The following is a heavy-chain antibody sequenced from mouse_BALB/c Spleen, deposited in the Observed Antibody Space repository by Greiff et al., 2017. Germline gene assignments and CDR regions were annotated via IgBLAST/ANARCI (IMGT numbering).Heavy chain of an antibody. Sequence: SLKSRISITRDTSKNQFFLQLNSVTTEDTATYYCARCTTVGGGYYAMDYWGQGTSVTVSS. CDR3: ARCTTVGGGYYAMDY. J-gene: IGHJ4*01. V-gene: IGHV3-1*02. D-gene: IGHD1-1*01.